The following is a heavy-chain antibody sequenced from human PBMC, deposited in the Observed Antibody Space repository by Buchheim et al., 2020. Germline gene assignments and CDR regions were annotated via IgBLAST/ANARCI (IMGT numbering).Heavy chain of an antibody. Sequence: QVQLQESGPGLVKPSQTLSLTCTVSGGSISSGDYYWSWIRQPPGKGLEWIGYIYYTGSTYYNPSLKSRVTISVDTSKNQSALKLSSVTAADTAVYYCARAGRYYDSSGYYLDYWGQGTL. D-gene: IGHD3-22*01. CDR3: ARAGRYYDSSGYYLDY. J-gene: IGHJ4*02. CDR1: GGSISSGDYY. V-gene: IGHV4-30-4*01. CDR2: IYYTGST.